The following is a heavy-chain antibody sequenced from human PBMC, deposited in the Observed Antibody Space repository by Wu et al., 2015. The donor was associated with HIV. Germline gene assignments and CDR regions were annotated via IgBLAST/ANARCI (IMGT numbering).Heavy chain of an antibody. V-gene: IGHV1-69*12. D-gene: IGHD2-15*01. Sequence: QVQLVQSGAEVKKPGSSVKVSCKASGGTFSSYAISWVRQAPGQGLEWMGGIIPIFGTANYAQKFQGRVTITADESTSTAYMELSSLRSEDTAVYYCARTLVVVVAAPGAFDIWGQGTMVTVSS. J-gene: IGHJ3*02. CDR2: IIPIFGTA. CDR3: ARTLVVVVAAPGAFDI. CDR1: GGTFSSYA.